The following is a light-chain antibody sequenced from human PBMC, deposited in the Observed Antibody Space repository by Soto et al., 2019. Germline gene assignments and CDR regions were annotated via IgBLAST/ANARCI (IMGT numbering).Light chain of an antibody. CDR3: CSYAGRSYV. J-gene: IGLJ1*01. CDR2: DVT. V-gene: IGLV2-11*01. CDR1: SSDVGGSYY. Sequence: QSALTQPRSVSGSPGQSVTISCTGSSSDVGGSYYVSRYQQHPGKAPKLMIYDVTKRPSGVPDRFSGSKSGNTASLMISGLQAEDEADYYCCSYAGRSYVFGTGTKVTVL.